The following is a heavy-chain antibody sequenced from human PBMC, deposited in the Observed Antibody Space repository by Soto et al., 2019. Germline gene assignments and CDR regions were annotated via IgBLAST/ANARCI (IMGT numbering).Heavy chain of an antibody. V-gene: IGHV4-59*01. J-gene: IGHJ5*02. CDR1: GGSISSYF. CDR2: IYYSGST. Sequence: SETLSLTCTVSGGSISSYFWSWIRQPPGKGLEWIGYIYYSGSTNCNPSPKSRVTISVDTSKNQVSLKLSSVTAADTAVYYCAGDPKGNNWFDPWGQGTLVTVSS. CDR3: AGDPKGNNWFDP.